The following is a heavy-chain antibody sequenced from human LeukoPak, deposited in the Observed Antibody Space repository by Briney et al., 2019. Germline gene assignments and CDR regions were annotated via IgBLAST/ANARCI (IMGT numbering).Heavy chain of an antibody. D-gene: IGHD3-10*01. CDR1: GGSISSYY. CDR2: IYYSGST. V-gene: IGHV4-59*01. J-gene: IGHJ4*02. Sequence: SETLSLTCTVSGGSISSYYWSWIRQPPGKGLVWIGYIYYSGSTNYNPSLKSRVTISVDTSKNQFSLKLSSVTAADTAVYYCARRLGSGIHDYWGQGTLVTVSS. CDR3: ARRLGSGIHDY.